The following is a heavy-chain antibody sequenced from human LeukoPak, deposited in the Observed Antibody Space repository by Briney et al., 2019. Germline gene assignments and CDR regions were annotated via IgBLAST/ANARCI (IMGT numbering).Heavy chain of an antibody. J-gene: IGHJ6*02. Sequence: GGSLRLSCAASGFTFSSYAMSWVRQAPGKELEWVSAISGSGGSTYYADSVKGRFTISRDNSKNTLYLQMNSLRAEDTAVYYCAKVNYGSGSYRDYYGMDVWGQGTTVTVSS. D-gene: IGHD3-10*01. CDR2: ISGSGGST. CDR3: AKVNYGSGSYRDYYGMDV. CDR1: GFTFSSYA. V-gene: IGHV3-23*01.